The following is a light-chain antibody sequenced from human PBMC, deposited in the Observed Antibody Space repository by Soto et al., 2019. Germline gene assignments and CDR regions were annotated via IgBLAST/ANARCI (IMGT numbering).Light chain of an antibody. CDR2: GAS. CDR3: HQYGSSPST. CDR1: QSVNSN. Sequence: ETVMSQSPSTLSVSPGERATLSCRASQSVNSNLAWYQQKLGQAPRVLIFGASTRATGIPARFSGSGSGTEFSLTISRLEPEDFAVYYCHQYGSSPSTFAQGTKVDIK. J-gene: IGKJ1*01. V-gene: IGKV3-15*01.